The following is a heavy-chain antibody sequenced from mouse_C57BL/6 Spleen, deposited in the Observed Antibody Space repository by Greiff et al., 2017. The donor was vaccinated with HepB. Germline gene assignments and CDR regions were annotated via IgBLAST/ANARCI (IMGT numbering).Heavy chain of an antibody. CDR2: IWSDGST. Sequence: QVQLKESGPGLVAPSQSLSITCTVSGFSFTSYGVHWVRQPPGKGLEWLVVIWSDGSTTYNSALKSRLSISKDNSKSQVFLKMNSLQTDDTAMYYCARHDGYYNYFDYWGQGTTLTVSS. D-gene: IGHD2-3*01. CDR1: GFSFTSYG. CDR3: ARHDGYYNYFDY. V-gene: IGHV2-6-1*01. J-gene: IGHJ2*01.